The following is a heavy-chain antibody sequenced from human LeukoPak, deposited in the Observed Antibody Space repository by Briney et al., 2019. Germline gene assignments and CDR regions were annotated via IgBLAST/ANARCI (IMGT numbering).Heavy chain of an antibody. V-gene: IGHV1-3*01. CDR2: INAGNGNT. Sequence: ASVKVSCKASGYTFTSYAMHWVRQAPGQRLEWMGWINAGNGNTRYSQKFQGRVTITRDTSASTAYMELSSLRSEDTAVYYCARVGLLWFGELLFYWGQGTLVIVSS. CDR1: GYTFTSYA. D-gene: IGHD3-10*01. J-gene: IGHJ4*02. CDR3: ARVGLLWFGELLFY.